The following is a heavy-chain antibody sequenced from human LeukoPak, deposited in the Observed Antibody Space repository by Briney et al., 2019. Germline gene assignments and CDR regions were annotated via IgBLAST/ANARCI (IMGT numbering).Heavy chain of an antibody. CDR2: ISGGGGST. J-gene: IGHJ4*02. V-gene: IGHV3-23*01. Sequence: PGGSLRLSCAASGFTFTTYVMNWVRQAPGKGLEWVSAISGGGGSTWYADSVKGRFTVSRDNSKNTLFLQMSSLRAEDTAVYYCAKDRDWGQGTLVTLSS. CDR1: GFTFTTYV. CDR3: AKDRD.